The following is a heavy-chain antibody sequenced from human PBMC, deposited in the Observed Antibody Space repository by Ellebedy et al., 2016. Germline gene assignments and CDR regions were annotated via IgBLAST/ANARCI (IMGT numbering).Heavy chain of an antibody. Sequence: GSLRLSXTVSGGSISSSSYYWGWIRQPPGKGLEWIGSIYYSGSTYYNPSLKSRVTISVDTSKNQFSLKLSSVTAADTAVYYCARGNDYYGSGSYYNNWFDPWGQGTLVTVSS. J-gene: IGHJ5*02. V-gene: IGHV4-39*07. CDR2: IYYSGST. CDR3: ARGNDYYGSGSYYNNWFDP. D-gene: IGHD3-10*01. CDR1: GGSISSSSYY.